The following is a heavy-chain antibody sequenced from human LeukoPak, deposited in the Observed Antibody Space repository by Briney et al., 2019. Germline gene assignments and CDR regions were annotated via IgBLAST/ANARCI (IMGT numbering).Heavy chain of an antibody. D-gene: IGHD5-18*01. Sequence: APVKVSCKVSGYTLTELSMHWVRQAPGKGLEWMGGFDPEDGETIYAQKFQGRVTMTEDTSTGTAYMELSSLRSEDTAVYYCATGLFFQVDTAMATVPYFDYWGQGTLVTVSS. V-gene: IGHV1-24*01. CDR2: FDPEDGET. J-gene: IGHJ4*02. CDR1: GYTLTELS. CDR3: ATGLFFQVDTAMATVPYFDY.